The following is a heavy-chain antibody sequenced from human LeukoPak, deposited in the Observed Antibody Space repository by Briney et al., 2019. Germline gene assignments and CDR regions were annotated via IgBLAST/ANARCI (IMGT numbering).Heavy chain of an antibody. CDR2: TRYDGSNK. D-gene: IGHD2-2*01. CDR3: AKAQNAQGIVVVPAAMDY. J-gene: IGHJ4*02. V-gene: IGHV3-30*02. Sequence: GGSLRLSCAASGFTFSSHGMHWVRQAPGKGLEWVAFTRYDGSNKYYADSVKGRFTISRDNSKNTLYLQMNSLRAEDTAVYYCAKAQNAQGIVVVPAAMDYWGQGTLVTVSS. CDR1: GFTFSSHG.